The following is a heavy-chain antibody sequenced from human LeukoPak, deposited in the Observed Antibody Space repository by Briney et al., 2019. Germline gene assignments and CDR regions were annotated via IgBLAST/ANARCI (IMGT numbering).Heavy chain of an antibody. Sequence: GGSLRLSCAASGFTFDDYAMHWVRQAQGKGLEWVSGISWNSGSIGYADSVKGRFTISRDNAKNSLYLQMSSLRVEDTAVYYCASWAGNTQSDSWSGPFDYWGQGSLVTVSS. J-gene: IGHJ4*02. CDR2: ISWNSGSI. V-gene: IGHV3-9*01. CDR3: ASWAGNTQSDSWSGPFDY. D-gene: IGHD3-3*01. CDR1: GFTFDDYA.